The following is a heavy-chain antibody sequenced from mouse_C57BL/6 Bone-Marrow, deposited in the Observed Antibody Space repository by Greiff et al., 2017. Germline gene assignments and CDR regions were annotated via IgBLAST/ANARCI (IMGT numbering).Heavy chain of an antibody. CDR2: IDPSDSYT. D-gene: IGHD1-1*01. Sequence: QVQLQQPGAELVRPGTSVKLSCKASGYTFTSYWMHWVKQRPGQGLEWIGVIDPSDSYTNYNQKFKGKATLTVDTSSSTAYMQLSSLTSEDSAVYYCARSNYYSSSYWYFDVWGTGTTVTVSS. CDR1: GYTFTSYW. V-gene: IGHV1-59*01. CDR3: ARSNYYSSSYWYFDV. J-gene: IGHJ1*03.